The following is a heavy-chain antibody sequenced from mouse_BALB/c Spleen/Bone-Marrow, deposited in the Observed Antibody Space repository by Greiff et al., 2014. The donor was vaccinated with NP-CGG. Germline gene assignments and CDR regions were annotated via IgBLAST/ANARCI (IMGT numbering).Heavy chain of an antibody. V-gene: IGHV2-2*02. Sequence: VQLQQSGPGLVQPSQSLSITCTVSGFSLSYYGVHWIRQSPGKGLEWLGVIWSGGITDYNASFISRLSISKDNSKSQVFFTMNSLQANDTAIYYCARSPSMDYRGPGTSVTVSS. CDR2: IWSGGIT. J-gene: IGHJ4*01. CDR1: GFSLSYYG. CDR3: ARSPSMDY.